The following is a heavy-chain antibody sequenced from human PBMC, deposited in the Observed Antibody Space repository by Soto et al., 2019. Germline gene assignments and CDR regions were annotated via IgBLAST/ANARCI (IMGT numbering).Heavy chain of an antibody. CDR3: AKDLKEGYDILTGVYYYYYYGMDV. CDR1: GFTFSSYG. Sequence: GGSLRLSCAASGFTFSSYGMHWVRQAPGKGLEWVAVISYDGSNKYYADSVKGRFTISRDNSKNTLYLQMNSLRAEDTAVYYCAKDLKEGYDILTGVYYYYYYGMDVWGQGTTVTVSS. J-gene: IGHJ6*02. CDR2: ISYDGSNK. V-gene: IGHV3-30*18. D-gene: IGHD3-9*01.